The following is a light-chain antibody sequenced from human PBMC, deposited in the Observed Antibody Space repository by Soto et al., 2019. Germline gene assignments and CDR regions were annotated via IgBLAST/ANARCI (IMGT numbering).Light chain of an antibody. Sequence: EIVMTQSPATLSVSPGERATLSCRASQAVSSNLAWYQQKPGQAPRLLIYGASTRATGIPARFSGSGSGTEFTLTISSLLSEDFAVYYCQQYNDWPPFTVGPGTRVDIK. CDR1: QAVSSN. V-gene: IGKV3-15*01. CDR3: QQYNDWPPFT. CDR2: GAS. J-gene: IGKJ3*01.